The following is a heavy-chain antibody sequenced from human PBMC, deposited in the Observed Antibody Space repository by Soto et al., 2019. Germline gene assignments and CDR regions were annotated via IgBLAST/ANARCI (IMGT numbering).Heavy chain of an antibody. V-gene: IGHV4-59*02. CDR3: ARDHVVETNYGFIDY. J-gene: IGHJ4*02. Sequence: PSETLSLTCTVSGGSVSNYYWSWIRQPPGKGLEWIGYMYHSGSSNYNPSLKRRVTISVDTSKNQVSLEVTSVIAADTAVYYCARDHVVETNYGFIDYWGQGILVTVSS. D-gene: IGHD2-15*01. CDR2: MYHSGSS. CDR1: GGSVSNYY.